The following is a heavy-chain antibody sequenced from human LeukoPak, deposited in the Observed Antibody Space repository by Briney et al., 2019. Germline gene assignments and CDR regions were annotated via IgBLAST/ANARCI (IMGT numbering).Heavy chain of an antibody. J-gene: IGHJ6*02. D-gene: IGHD3-10*01. CDR2: ISAYNGNT. CDR3: ARESNYYGSHRGMDV. Sequence: VASVKVSCKASGYTFTSYGISWVRQAPGQGLEWMGWISAYNGNTNYAQKFQGRVTITADESTSTAYMELSSLRSEDTAVYYCARESNYYGSHRGMDVWGQGTTVTVSS. V-gene: IGHV1-18*01. CDR1: GYTFTSYG.